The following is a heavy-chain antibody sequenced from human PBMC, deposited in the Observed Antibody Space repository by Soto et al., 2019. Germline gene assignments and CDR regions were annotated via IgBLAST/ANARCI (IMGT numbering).Heavy chain of an antibody. V-gene: IGHV1-69*13. CDR3: ASGWYNWNDDYYYGMDV. D-gene: IGHD1-1*01. CDR1: GGTFSSYA. Sequence: SVKVSCKASGGTFSSYAISWVRQAPGQGLEWMGGIIPIFGTANYAQKFQGRVTITADEPTSTAYMELSMLRFEDTAVYYYASGWYNWNDDYYYGMDVWGQGTTVTVSS. J-gene: IGHJ6*02. CDR2: IIPIFGTA.